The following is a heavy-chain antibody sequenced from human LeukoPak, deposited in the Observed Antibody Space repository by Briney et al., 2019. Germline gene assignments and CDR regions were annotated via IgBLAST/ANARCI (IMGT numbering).Heavy chain of an antibody. V-gene: IGHV3-23*01. CDR1: GFTFSTYA. CDR2: ISGSGGRT. D-gene: IGHD6-13*01. J-gene: IGHJ4*02. CDR3: AKDGKKYGSTWDFDY. Sequence: GGSLRLSCGASGFTFSTYAMIWVRQAPGKGLEWVSHISGSGGRTDYADSVKGRFTISRVNSENTLFLQMNSLRAEDTAVYYCAKDGKKYGSTWDFDYWGQGTLVTVSS.